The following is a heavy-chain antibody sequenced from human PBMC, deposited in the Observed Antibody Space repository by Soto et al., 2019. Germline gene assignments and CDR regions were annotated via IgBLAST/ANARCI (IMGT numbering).Heavy chain of an antibody. CDR1: GFTFRTYA. CDR3: ARDGRVEGYGMEV. Sequence: VHLVESGGGVVQPGRSLRLSCVVSGFTFRTYAMHWVRQAPGKGLEWVAIIWSDGNNKYYGDSVKGRFTISKDTSTNTLYLQVNSLRAEDTSIYYCARDGRVEGYGMEVWGQGTTVTVSS. CDR2: IWSDGNNK. V-gene: IGHV3-33*01. J-gene: IGHJ6*02. D-gene: IGHD1-26*01.